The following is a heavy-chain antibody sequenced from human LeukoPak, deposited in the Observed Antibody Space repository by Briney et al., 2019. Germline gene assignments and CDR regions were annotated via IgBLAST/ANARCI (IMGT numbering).Heavy chain of an antibody. V-gene: IGHV1-69*04. CDR1: GGTFSSYA. J-gene: IGHJ5*02. CDR2: IIPILGIA. CDR3: ARDRGWYYYDSSGYYCDWFDP. D-gene: IGHD3-22*01. Sequence: GASVKVSCKASGGTFSSYAISWVRQAPGQGLEWMGRIIPILGIANYAQKFQGRVTITADKSTSTAYMELSSLRSEDTAEYYCARDRGWYYYDSSGYYCDWFDPWGQGTLVTVSS.